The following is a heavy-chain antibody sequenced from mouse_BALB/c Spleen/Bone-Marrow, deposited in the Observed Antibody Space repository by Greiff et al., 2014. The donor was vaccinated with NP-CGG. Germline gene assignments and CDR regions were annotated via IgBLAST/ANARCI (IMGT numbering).Heavy chain of an antibody. CDR3: ARVSYDYFDY. CDR1: GFTFSDYY. V-gene: IGHV5-4*02. Sequence: EVQVVESGGGLVKPGGSLKLSCAASGFTFSDYYMYWVRQTPEKRLEWVATISDGGSYTYYPGSVKGRFTISRDNAKNNLYLQMSSLKSEDTAMYYCARVSYDYFDYWGQGTTLTVSS. D-gene: IGHD2-4*01. CDR2: ISDGGSYT. J-gene: IGHJ2*01.